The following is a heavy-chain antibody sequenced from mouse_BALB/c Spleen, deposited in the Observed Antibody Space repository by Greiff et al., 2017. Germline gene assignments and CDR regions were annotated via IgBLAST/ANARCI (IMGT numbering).Heavy chain of an antibody. Sequence: EVHLVESGGGLVKPGGSLKLSCAASGFTFSSYAMSWVRQTPEKRLEWVASISSGGSTYYPDSVKGRFTISRDNARNILYLQMSSLRSEDTAMYYCAREVIGYYFDYWGQGTTLTVSS. CDR1: GFTFSSYA. CDR2: ISSGGST. V-gene: IGHV5-6-5*01. CDR3: AREVIGYYFDY. J-gene: IGHJ2*01. D-gene: IGHD2-13*01.